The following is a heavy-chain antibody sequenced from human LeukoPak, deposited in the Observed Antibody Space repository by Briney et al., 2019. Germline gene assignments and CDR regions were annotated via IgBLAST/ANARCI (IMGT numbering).Heavy chain of an antibody. D-gene: IGHD2-21*02. Sequence: GGSLRLSCAPSGFTFSTYWMGWVRQASGKGLEWLANINQGGSEKYYVDSVKGRFTISRDNAKNSLFLQMNSLRAEDTAVYYCARDVGDLWGQGTLVTVSS. V-gene: IGHV3-7*01. J-gene: IGHJ4*02. CDR3: ARDVGDL. CDR1: GFTFSTYW. CDR2: INQGGSEK.